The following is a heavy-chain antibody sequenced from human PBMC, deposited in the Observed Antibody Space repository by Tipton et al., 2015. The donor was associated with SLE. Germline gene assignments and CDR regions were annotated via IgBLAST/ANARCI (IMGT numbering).Heavy chain of an antibody. V-gene: IGHV4-59*11. J-gene: IGHJ3*02. CDR1: GGFISNHY. D-gene: IGHD1-26*01. CDR2: FYYTGTT. CDR3: ARDARGTYAFGPFDI. Sequence: LRLSCTVSGGFISNHYWRWIRQPPGKGPEWVGYFYYTGTTNNNPSLKSRVTISVATSRNQLSLKLRSVTAADTAIYYCARDARGTYAFGPFDIWGQGAMVTVSS.